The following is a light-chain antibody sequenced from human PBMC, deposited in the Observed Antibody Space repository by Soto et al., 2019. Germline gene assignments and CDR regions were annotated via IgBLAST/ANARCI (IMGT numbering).Light chain of an antibody. CDR3: RSYAGSHNLV. J-gene: IGLJ2*01. Sequence: QSALTQPPSASGSPGQSVTISCTGTSSDVGGYNYVSWYQQHPGKAPKLMIYEVSKRPSGVPDRFSGSTSGNTASLTVSGLQAEDEADDYCRSYAGSHNLVFGGGTKLTVL. CDR2: EVS. V-gene: IGLV2-8*01. CDR1: SSDVGGYNY.